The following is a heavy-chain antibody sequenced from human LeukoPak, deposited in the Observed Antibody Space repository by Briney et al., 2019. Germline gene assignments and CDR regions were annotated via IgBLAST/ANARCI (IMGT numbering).Heavy chain of an antibody. Sequence: GGSLRLSCAASGFTFSSYWMSWVRQAPGKGLEWVANIKQDGSEKYYVDSVKGRFTISRDNAKNSLYLQMNSLRAEDTAVYYCARGRCRSTSCYEKYWGQGTLVTVSS. CDR2: IKQDGSEK. CDR1: GFTFSSYW. V-gene: IGHV3-7*03. D-gene: IGHD2-2*01. J-gene: IGHJ4*02. CDR3: ARGRCRSTSCYEKY.